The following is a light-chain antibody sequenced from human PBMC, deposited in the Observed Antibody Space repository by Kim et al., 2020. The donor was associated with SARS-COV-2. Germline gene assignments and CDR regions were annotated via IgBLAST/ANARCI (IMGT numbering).Light chain of an antibody. CDR3: SALDSSLTARV. J-gene: IGLJ3*02. CDR1: SNIVGNQE. CDR2: RND. V-gene: IGLV10-54*02. Sequence: RQTATLTCTGNSNIVGNQEAAWLQQHQVHPRKLLPYRNDNRPSGISERFSASRSGNTASLTITGLQPEDEAGYHCSALDSSLTARVFGGGTKLTVL.